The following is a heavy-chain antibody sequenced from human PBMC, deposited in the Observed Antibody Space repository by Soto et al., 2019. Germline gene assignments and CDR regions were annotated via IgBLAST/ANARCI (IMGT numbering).Heavy chain of an antibody. D-gene: IGHD1-20*01. CDR2: ISYDGSNK. CDR3: ARDGNWNYFDY. V-gene: IGHV3-30-3*01. CDR1: GVSFSSYA. Sequence: AGGSLRLSCTVSGVSFSSYAMHWGRKAPGKGLEWVGVISYDGSNKYNADSVKGRFTTSRDNSKNTPYLQMNSLRSEDTAEYYCARDGNWNYFDYWGQGTLVTVSS. J-gene: IGHJ4*02.